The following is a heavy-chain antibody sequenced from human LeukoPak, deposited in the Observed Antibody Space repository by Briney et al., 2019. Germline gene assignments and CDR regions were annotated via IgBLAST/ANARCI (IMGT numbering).Heavy chain of an antibody. CDR1: GGTFSSYA. CDR3: ARDIRRLGAFDI. Sequence: ASVKVSCKASGGTFSSYAISWVRQAPGQGLEWMGGIIPIFGTANYAQKFQGRVTITTDESTSTAYMELSSLRSEDTAVYYCARDIRRLGAFDIWGQGTMVTVSS. J-gene: IGHJ3*02. CDR2: IIPIFGTA. D-gene: IGHD3-9*01. V-gene: IGHV1-69*05.